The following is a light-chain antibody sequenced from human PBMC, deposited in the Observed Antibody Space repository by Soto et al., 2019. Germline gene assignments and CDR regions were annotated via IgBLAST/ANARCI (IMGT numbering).Light chain of an antibody. CDR1: TSGVGGYNY. Sequence: QSALTQPASVSGSLGQSITISCTGTTSGVGGYNYVSWYQQHPGKAPKLMIYDVSNRPSGVSNRFSGSKSGNTASLTISGLQAEDEADYYCSSYTSSSTLNWVFGGGTKVTVL. CDR3: SSYTSSSTLNWV. V-gene: IGLV2-14*01. CDR2: DVS. J-gene: IGLJ3*02.